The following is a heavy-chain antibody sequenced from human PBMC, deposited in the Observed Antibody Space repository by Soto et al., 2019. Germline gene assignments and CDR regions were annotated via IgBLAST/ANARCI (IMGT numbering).Heavy chain of an antibody. D-gene: IGHD5-12*01. J-gene: IGHJ4*01. CDR3: ATIRVRGGPLRFED. CDR2: VLPITGST. CDR1: GGLFSVFS. V-gene: IGHV1-69*01. Sequence: QVQLVQSGAEVKKPGSSVKVSCKTSGGLFSVFSFNWVRQAPGQGLEWMGGVLPITGSTDHAQKFQGRLTISADGSTSKIYMELSRLTSDDTANYYCATIRVRGGPLRFEDGGQGTLISVSS.